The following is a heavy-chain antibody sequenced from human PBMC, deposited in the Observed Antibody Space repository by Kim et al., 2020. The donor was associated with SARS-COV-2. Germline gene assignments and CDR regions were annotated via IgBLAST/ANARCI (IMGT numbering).Heavy chain of an antibody. CDR3: ARDRTVGITGTTYYYYYGMDV. CDR1: GFTFSSYS. CDR2: ISSSSSYI. V-gene: IGHV3-21*01. Sequence: GGSLRLSCAASGFTFSSYSMNWVRQAPGKGLEWVSSISSSSSYIYYADSVKGRFTISRDNAKNSLYLQMNSLRAEDTAVYYCARDRTVGITGTTYYYYYGMDVWGQGTTVTVSS. J-gene: IGHJ6*02. D-gene: IGHD1-7*01.